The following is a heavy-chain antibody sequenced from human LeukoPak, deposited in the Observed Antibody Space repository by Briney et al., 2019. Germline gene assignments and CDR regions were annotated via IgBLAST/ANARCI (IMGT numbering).Heavy chain of an antibody. CDR2: IYHSGST. D-gene: IGHD2-21*02. CDR3: ARSGGAYCGGDCYPYSYYGMDV. CDR1: GGSISSGGYS. Sequence: SQTLSLTCAVSGGSISSGGYSWSWIRQPPGKGLEWIGYIYHSGSTYYNPSLKSRVTISVDRSKNQFSLKLSSVPAADTAVYYCARSGGAYCGGDCYPYSYYGMDVWGQGTTVPVSS. V-gene: IGHV4-30-2*01. J-gene: IGHJ6*02.